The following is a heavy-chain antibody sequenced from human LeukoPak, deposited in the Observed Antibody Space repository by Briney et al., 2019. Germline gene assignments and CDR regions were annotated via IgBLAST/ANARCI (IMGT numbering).Heavy chain of an antibody. CDR1: GGSISSYY. J-gene: IGHJ6*04. Sequence: SETLSLTCTVSGGSISSYYWSWIRQPPGKGLEWIGYIYYSGSTNYNPSLKSRVTISVDTSKNQFSLKLSSVTAADTAVYYCARDGKGYCSSTSCYTNYYYYGMDVWGKGTTVTVSS. CDR2: IYYSGST. V-gene: IGHV4-59*01. D-gene: IGHD2-2*02. CDR3: ARDGKGYCSSTSCYTNYYYYGMDV.